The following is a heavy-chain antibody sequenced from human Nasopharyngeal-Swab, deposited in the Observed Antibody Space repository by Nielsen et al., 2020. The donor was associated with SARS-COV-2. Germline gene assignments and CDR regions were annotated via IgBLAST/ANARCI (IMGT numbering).Heavy chain of an antibody. CDR3: ARGPPRVIDYYYYMGV. CDR2: IYPGDSDT. V-gene: IGHV5-51*01. D-gene: IGHD3-22*01. CDR1: GYSFTSYW. Sequence: KVSCKGSGYSFTSYWIGWVRQMPGKGLEWMGIIYPGDSDTRYSPSFQGQVTISADKSISTAYLQWSSLKASDTAMYYCARGPPRVIDYYYYMGVWGKGTTVTVSS. J-gene: IGHJ6*03.